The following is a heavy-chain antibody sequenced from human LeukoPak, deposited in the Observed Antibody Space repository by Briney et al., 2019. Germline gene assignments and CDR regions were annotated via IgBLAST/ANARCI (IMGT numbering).Heavy chain of an antibody. CDR3: AKREIAVAGMYYYYYMDV. D-gene: IGHD6-19*01. V-gene: IGHV3-30*02. Sequence: GGSLRLSCAASGFTFSSYGVHWVRQAPGKGLEWVAFIRYDAINKYYADSVKGRFTISRDNSKNTLYLQMNSLRAEDTAVYYCAKREIAVAGMYYYYYMDVWGKGTTVTVSS. CDR2: IRYDAINK. J-gene: IGHJ6*03. CDR1: GFTFSSYG.